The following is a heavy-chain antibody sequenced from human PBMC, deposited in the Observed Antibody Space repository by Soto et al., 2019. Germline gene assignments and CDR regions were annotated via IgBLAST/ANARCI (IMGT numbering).Heavy chain of an antibody. CDR1: GYSFTSHW. J-gene: IGHJ4*02. V-gene: IGHV5-51*01. D-gene: IGHD6-25*01. CDR3: ARHPRAAETGDFDY. Sequence: RGESLKISCKGSGYSFTSHWIGWVRQKPGKGLEWMGIIYPGDSDTRYSPSFQGQVTISADKSISAAYLQWSSLKASDTAMYFCARHPRAAETGDFDYWGQGTLVTVYS. CDR2: IYPGDSDT.